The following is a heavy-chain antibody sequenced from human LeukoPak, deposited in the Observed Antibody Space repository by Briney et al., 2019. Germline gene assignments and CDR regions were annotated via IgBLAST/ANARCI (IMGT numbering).Heavy chain of an antibody. CDR2: INPNSGGT. Sequence: ASVKVSCKASGYTFTGYYMHWVRQAPGQGLEWMGWINPNSGGTNYAQKFQGRVTMTRDTSISTAYMELSRQRSDDTAVYYCARRLITMVRGVITHFDYWGQGTLVTASS. V-gene: IGHV1-2*02. CDR3: ARRLITMVRGVITHFDY. CDR1: GYTFTGYY. D-gene: IGHD3-10*01. J-gene: IGHJ4*02.